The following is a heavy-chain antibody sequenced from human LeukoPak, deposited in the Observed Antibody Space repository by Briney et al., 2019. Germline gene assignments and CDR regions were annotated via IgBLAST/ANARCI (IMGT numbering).Heavy chain of an antibody. J-gene: IGHJ4*02. Sequence: ASVKVSCKASGYTFTSYDINWVRQATGQGLEWMGWMNPNSGNTGYAQKFQGRVTMTRNTSISTAYMELSSLRSEDTAVYYCAARPDSNRGPYDYWGQGTLVTVSS. D-gene: IGHD1/OR15-1a*01. CDR3: AARPDSNRGPYDY. CDR1: GYTFTSYD. CDR2: MNPNSGNT. V-gene: IGHV1-8*01.